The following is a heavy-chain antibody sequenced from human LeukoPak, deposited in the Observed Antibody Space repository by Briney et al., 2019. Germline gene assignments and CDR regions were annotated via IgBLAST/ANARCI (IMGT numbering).Heavy chain of an antibody. Sequence: GGSLRLSCAASGFTFSSYWMSWVRQAPGKGLEWVANIKQDGSEKYYVDSVKGRFTISRDNAKNSLYLQMNSLRAEDTAVYYCAKGGVWTVTTEDWYFDLWGRGTLVTVSS. CDR3: AKGGVWTVTTEDWYFDL. V-gene: IGHV3-7*01. J-gene: IGHJ2*01. D-gene: IGHD4-17*01. CDR1: GFTFSSYW. CDR2: IKQDGSEK.